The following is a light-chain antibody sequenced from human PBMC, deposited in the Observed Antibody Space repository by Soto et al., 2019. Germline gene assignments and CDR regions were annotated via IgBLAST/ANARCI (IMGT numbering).Light chain of an antibody. CDR2: DVS. CDR1: SSDVGGSKY. V-gene: IGLV2-14*01. Sequence: QSALTQPASVSGSPGQSITISCTGTSSDVGGSKYVSWYQQPPGKAPRIIIYDVSGRPSGVSYRFSGSKSGNTASLTISGLQAEDEADYYCGSYTIFNTMVFGGGTKLTVL. J-gene: IGLJ3*02. CDR3: GSYTIFNTMV.